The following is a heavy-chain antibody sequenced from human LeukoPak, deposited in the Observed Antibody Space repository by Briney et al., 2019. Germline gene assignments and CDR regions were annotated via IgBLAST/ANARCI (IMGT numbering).Heavy chain of an antibody. J-gene: IGHJ6*04. CDR3: TTDHLTSRLAF. V-gene: IGHV4-4*07. Sequence: SETLSLTCTVSGAFITSYHLSWVRQSAGKGLEWIGRMLTSGNIDYNPSLRSRVTMSQDTPRNSLSLKLGSVTAADTAVYYCTTDHLTSRLAFWGEGATVTVSS. CDR2: MLTSGNI. D-gene: IGHD3-16*01. CDR1: GAFITSYH.